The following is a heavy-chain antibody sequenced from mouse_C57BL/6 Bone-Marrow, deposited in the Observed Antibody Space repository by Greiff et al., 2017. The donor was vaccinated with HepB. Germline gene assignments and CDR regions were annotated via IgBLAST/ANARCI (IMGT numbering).Heavy chain of an antibody. J-gene: IGHJ3*01. CDR2: INPNTGGT. CDR1: GYTFTDYN. Sequence: VQLKQSGPELVKPGASVKMSCKASGYTFTDYNMHWVKQSHGQSLEWIGYINPNTGGTSYNQKFKGKATLTVNKSSSTAYMGLRSLTSEDSAVYDCARGIYVAWFAYGGQGTLVTVSA. D-gene: IGHD1-3*01. CDR3: ARGIYVAWFAY. V-gene: IGHV1-22*01.